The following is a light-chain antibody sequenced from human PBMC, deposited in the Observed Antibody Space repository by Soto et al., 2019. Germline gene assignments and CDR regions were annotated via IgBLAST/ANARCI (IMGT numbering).Light chain of an antibody. CDR1: QSVSNW. CDR2: DAS. CDR3: QQRSTWLT. Sequence: EIVLTQSPATLSLSPGERATLSCRASQSVSNWLVWYQQQPGQAPRLLIYDASKRATGVPARFSGSWSGTDFTLTISSLEPEDFAVYYCQQRSTWLTFGGGTKVQIK. V-gene: IGKV3-11*01. J-gene: IGKJ4*01.